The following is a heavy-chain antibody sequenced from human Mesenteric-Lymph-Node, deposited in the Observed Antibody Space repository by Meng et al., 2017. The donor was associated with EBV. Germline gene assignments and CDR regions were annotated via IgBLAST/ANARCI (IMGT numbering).Heavy chain of an antibody. CDR3: ARGRDGYPTTNH. D-gene: IGHD5-24*01. CDR2: INAGNGNT. V-gene: IGHV1-3*05. J-gene: IGHJ5*02. Sequence: QVQLVQSGAEEKKPGXAVKVCCKASGYTFTSYAMHWVRQAPGQRLEWMGWINAGNGNTKYSQKFQGRVTITRDTSASTAYMELSSLRSEDTAVYYCARGRDGYPTTNHWGQGTLVTVSS. CDR1: GYTFTSYA.